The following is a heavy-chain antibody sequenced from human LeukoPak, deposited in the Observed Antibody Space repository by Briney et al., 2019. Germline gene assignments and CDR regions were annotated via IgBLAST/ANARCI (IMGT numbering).Heavy chain of an antibody. D-gene: IGHD3-3*01. V-gene: IGHV3-30-3*01. CDR2: ISHDGDNK. J-gene: IGHJ4*02. Sequence: PGRSLRLSCAASGFTLSGHSMHWVRQVPGKGREGGLGISHDGDNKYYPDSVKGRFIVSRDNSKNTLSLEMNSLRAEDTGLYYCARVGSGPLRNYYDYWGQGTPVTVSS. CDR3: ARVGSGPLRNYYDY. CDR1: GFTLSGHS.